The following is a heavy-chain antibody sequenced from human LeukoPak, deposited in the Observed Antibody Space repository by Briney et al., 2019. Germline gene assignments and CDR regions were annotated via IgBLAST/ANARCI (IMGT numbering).Heavy chain of an antibody. CDR3: ARALLPRVATISLVIYYYGMDV. CDR1: GGTFSSYA. D-gene: IGHD5-12*01. V-gene: IGHV1-69*04. J-gene: IGHJ6*02. CDR2: IIPILGIA. Sequence: GASVKVSCKASGGTFSSYAISWVRQAPGQGLGWMGRIIPILGIANYAQKFQGRVTITADKSTSTAYMELSSLRSEDTAVYYCARALLPRVATISLVIYYYGMDVWGQGTTVTVSS.